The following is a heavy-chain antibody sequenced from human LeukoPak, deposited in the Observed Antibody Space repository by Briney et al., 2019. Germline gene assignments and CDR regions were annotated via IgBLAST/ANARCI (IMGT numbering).Heavy chain of an antibody. J-gene: IGHJ4*02. CDR3: ARAATEYYFDY. V-gene: IGHV1-2*02. CDR1: GYTFTCYY. D-gene: IGHD5-24*01. Sequence: ASVKVSCKASGYTFTCYYMHWVRQAPGQGLEWMGWINPNSGGTNYAQKCQGRVTMTRDTSISTAYMELSRLRSDDTAVYYCARAATEYYFDYWGQGTLVTVSS. CDR2: INPNSGGT.